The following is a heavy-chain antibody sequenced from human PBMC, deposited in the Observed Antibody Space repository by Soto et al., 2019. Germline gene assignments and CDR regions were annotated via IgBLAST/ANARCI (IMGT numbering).Heavy chain of an antibody. D-gene: IGHD3-3*01. J-gene: IGHJ4*02. Sequence: GGSLRLSCAASGFTFGTYVMSWVRQAPGKGLEWVSAITGGGDSTFYGDSVKGRFAISRDNSKNTLYLQMNSLRAEDTAVYYCATSSRFLDWSYTNWGQGTLVTVSS. V-gene: IGHV3-23*01. CDR1: GFTFGTYV. CDR2: ITGGGDST. CDR3: ATSSRFLDWSYTN.